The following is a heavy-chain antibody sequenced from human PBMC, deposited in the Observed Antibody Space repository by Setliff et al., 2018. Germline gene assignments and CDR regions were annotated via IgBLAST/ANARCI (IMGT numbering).Heavy chain of an antibody. CDR2: IRFDGSIK. J-gene: IGHJ4*02. CDR1: GFTFSSYG. V-gene: IGHV3-30*02. D-gene: IGHD4-17*01. Sequence: PGGSLRLSCAASGFTFSSYGMHWVRQAPGRGLEWVAFIRFDGSIKYYLDSVRGRFTISRDNAENSLTLQMNSLRVEDTAVYYCSRDLQGSGDYVVDYWGQGTLVTVSS. CDR3: SRDLQGSGDYVVDY.